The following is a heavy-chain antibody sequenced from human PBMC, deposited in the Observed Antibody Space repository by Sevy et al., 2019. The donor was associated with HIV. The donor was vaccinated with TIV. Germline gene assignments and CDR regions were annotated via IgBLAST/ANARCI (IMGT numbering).Heavy chain of an antibody. CDR1: DYTFSTQG. J-gene: IGHJ4*02. CDR2: ISAYNGNT. D-gene: IGHD3-22*01. V-gene: IGHV1-18*01. Sequence: ASVKVSCKASDYTFSTQGFNWVRQAPGQGLEWMAWISAYNGNTKYAQKFQGRVTMTTDTSTSTAYMELRSLTSDDTAGYYCARDWATGYYYDAIGVKRDYYFDYWGQGTLVTVSS. CDR3: ARDWATGYYYDAIGVKRDYYFDY.